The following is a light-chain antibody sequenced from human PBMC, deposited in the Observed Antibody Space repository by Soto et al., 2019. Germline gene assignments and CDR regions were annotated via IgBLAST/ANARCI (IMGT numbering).Light chain of an antibody. V-gene: IGLV1-40*01. CDR1: SSNIGADYD. CDR3: QSYDSSLSGYV. Sequence: QSALTQPPSVSGAPGQRVTISCTGSSSNIGADYDVHWYQQLPGTAPKLLIYGNSNRPSGVPDRFSGSKYGTSASLAITALQAEDEADYYCQSYDSSLSGYVFGTGTQLTVL. J-gene: IGLJ1*01. CDR2: GNS.